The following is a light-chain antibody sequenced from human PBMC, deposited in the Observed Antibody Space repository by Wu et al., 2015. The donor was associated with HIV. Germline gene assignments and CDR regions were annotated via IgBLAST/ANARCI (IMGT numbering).Light chain of an antibody. J-gene: IGKJ2*01. CDR1: ENIVTGN. Sequence: EIALTQSPGTLSLSPGERATLSCRASENIVTGNLAWYQQKPGQAPRLLIYGASSRATGIPDRFSGSGSGTDFTLTISRLEPEDSAVYYCQQYGSSPLYAFGLGTKLEIK. CDR2: GAS. CDR3: QQYGSSPLYA. V-gene: IGKV3-20*01.